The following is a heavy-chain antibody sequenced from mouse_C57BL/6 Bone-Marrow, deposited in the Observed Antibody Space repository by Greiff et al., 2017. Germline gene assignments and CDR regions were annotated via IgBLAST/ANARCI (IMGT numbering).Heavy chain of an antibody. CDR2: IHPGGGGT. D-gene: IGHD1-1*01. CDR3: ERENYCSSYFYAMDY. CDR1: GYAFTNYL. V-gene: IGHV1-54*01. Sequence: QVQLKESGAELVRPGTSVKVSCKASGYAFTNYLIEWVKQRPGQGLEWIGVIHPGGGGTNYNEKFKGKATLTADTSSSTAYMQLSSLTYEDSAVYVCERENYCSSYFYAMDYWGQGTSVTVSS. J-gene: IGHJ4*01.